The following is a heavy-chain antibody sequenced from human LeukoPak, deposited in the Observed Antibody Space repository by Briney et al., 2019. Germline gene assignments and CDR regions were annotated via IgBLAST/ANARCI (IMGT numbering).Heavy chain of an antibody. D-gene: IGHD6-6*01. CDR3: ARGPIEARQGGFDY. V-gene: IGHV3-20*01. Sequence: GGSLRLSCAASGFTFDDYGMSWFRQAPGKGLEWVSGINWNGGSTGYADSVKGRFTISRDNAKNSLYLQMNSLRAEDTALYHCARGPIEARQGGFDYWGQGTLVTVSS. CDR2: INWNGGST. J-gene: IGHJ4*02. CDR1: GFTFDDYG.